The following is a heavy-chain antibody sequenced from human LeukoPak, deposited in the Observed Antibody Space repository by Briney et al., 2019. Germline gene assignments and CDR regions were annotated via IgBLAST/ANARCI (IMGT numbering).Heavy chain of an antibody. Sequence: PSETLSLTCTVSGGSISSYYWSWIRQPAGKGLEWIGRINPSGSTNYNPSLKSRVTMSVDTSKNQFSLKLSSVTAADTAVYFCARDTGSGWYHYWGRGTLVTVSS. V-gene: IGHV4-4*07. J-gene: IGHJ4*02. CDR2: INPSGST. D-gene: IGHD6-19*01. CDR1: GGSISSYY. CDR3: ARDTGSGWYHY.